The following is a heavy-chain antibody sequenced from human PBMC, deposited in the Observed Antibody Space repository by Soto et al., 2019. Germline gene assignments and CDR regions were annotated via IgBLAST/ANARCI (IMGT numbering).Heavy chain of an antibody. CDR3: ASTESPSSGYYYWYFDL. V-gene: IGHV5-51*01. CDR1: GYSFVSYW. D-gene: IGHD1-26*01. J-gene: IGHJ2*01. Sequence: EVQLVQSGAEVKKPGESLKISCRTSGYSFVSYWITCVRQMPGKGLEYIGIIYPADSDTRYSSDFKGQVTISVDTSISTAYLHLSSLKASENATYFCASTESPSSGYYYWYFDLWGRGTLVTVSS. CDR2: IYPADSDT.